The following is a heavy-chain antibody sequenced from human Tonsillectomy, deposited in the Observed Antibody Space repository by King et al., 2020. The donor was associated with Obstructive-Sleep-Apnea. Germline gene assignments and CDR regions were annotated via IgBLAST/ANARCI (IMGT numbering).Heavy chain of an antibody. D-gene: IGHD5-18*01. Sequence: QLQESGPGLVKPSETLSLTCTVSCGPISSSSYYWGWIRQPPGKGLEWIGRIYYSCSTYSNPSLKSRVTISVDTSKTQFSLKLRSVTAADKAVYYCAGMDRGGYSYGTVPYNWFDPWGQGTLVTVSS. CDR2: IYYSCST. CDR3: AGMDRGGYSYGTVPYNWFDP. V-gene: IGHV4-39*07. CDR1: CGPISSSSYY. J-gene: IGHJ5*02.